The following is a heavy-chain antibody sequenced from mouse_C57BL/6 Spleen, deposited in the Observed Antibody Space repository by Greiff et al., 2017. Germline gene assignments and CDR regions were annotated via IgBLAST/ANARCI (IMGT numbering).Heavy chain of an antibody. J-gene: IGHJ4*01. V-gene: IGHV5-17*01. CDR2: ISSGSSTI. CDR1: GFTFSDYG. D-gene: IGHD2-1*01. Sequence: EVMLVESGGGLVKPGGSLKLSCAASGFTFSDYGMHWVRQAPEKGLEWVAYISSGSSTIYYADTVKGRFTISRDNAKNTLFLQMTSLRSEDTAMYYCARGDYGNYGAMDYWGQGTSVTVSS. CDR3: ARGDYGNYGAMDY.